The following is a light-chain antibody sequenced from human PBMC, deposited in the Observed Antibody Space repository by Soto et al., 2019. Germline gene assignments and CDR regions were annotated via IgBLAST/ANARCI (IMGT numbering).Light chain of an antibody. CDR1: SSDICAYDY. CDR2: EVN. CDR3: VSFTTTXTHV. Sequence: QSALTQPASLSGSPVQSITISCTGTSSDICAYDYVSWFQQHPGKAPKLMISEVNNRPSGVSNRFYGSKSGNTAYLTISGLQVEDEAEYFCVSFTTTXTHVVGTGTKVXV. J-gene: IGLJ1*01. V-gene: IGLV2-14*01.